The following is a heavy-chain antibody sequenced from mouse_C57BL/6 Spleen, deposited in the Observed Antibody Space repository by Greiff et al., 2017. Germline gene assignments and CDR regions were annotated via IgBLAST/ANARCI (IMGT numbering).Heavy chain of an antibody. J-gene: IGHJ4*01. V-gene: IGHV3-6*01. CDR3: ARGYSINYAMDY. Sequence: EVQLVESGPGLVKPSQSLSLTCSVTGYSITSGYYWNWIRQFPGNKLEWMGYISYDGSNKYNPSLKNRISITRDTSKNQFFLKLHSVTTEDTATYYCARGYSINYAMDYWGQGTSVTVSS. CDR2: ISYDGSN. D-gene: IGHD2-5*01. CDR1: GYSITSGYY.